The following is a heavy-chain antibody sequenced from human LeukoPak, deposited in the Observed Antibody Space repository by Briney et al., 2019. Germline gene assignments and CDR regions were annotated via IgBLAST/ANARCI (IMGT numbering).Heavy chain of an antibody. V-gene: IGHV1-69*13. CDR2: IIPIFGTA. D-gene: IGHD4-17*01. Sequence: SVKVSCKASGGTFSSYAISWVRQAPGQGLEWMGGIIPIFGTANYAQKFQGRVTITADGSTSTAYMELSSLRSEGTAVYYCARSPPSYGDYARWAFDIWGQGTMVTVSS. J-gene: IGHJ3*02. CDR1: GGTFSSYA. CDR3: ARSPPSYGDYARWAFDI.